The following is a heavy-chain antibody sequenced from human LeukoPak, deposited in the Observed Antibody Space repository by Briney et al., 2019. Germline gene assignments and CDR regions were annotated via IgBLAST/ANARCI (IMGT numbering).Heavy chain of an antibody. CDR1: GGSISSSSYY. CDR2: IYYSGST. Sequence: SETLSLTCTVSGGSISSSSYYWGWIRQPPGKGLEWIGSIYYSGSTYYNPSLKSRVTISVDTSKNQFSLKLSSVTAADTAVYYCARHHSIGVVIRRGYFDYWGQGTLVTVSS. CDR3: ARHHSIGVVIRRGYFDY. V-gene: IGHV4-39*01. D-gene: IGHD3-3*01. J-gene: IGHJ4*02.